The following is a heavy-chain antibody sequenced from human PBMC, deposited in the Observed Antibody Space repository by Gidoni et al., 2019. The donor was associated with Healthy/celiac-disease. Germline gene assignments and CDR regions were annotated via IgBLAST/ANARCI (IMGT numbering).Heavy chain of an antibody. Sequence: QLQLQESGPGLVKPSETLSLTCTVSGGSISSSSYYWGWIRQPPGKGLEWIGSIYYSGSTYYNPSLKSRVTISVDTSKNQFSLKLSSVTAADTAVYYCARQGIAAAGTDWGQGTLVTVSS. CDR1: GGSISSSSYY. J-gene: IGHJ4*02. V-gene: IGHV4-39*01. CDR2: IYYSGST. D-gene: IGHD6-13*01. CDR3: ARQGIAAAGTD.